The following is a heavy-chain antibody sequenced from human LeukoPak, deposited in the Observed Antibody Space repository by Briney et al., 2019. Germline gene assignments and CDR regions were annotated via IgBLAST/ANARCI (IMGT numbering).Heavy chain of an antibody. CDR1: GFTFADYA. J-gene: IGHJ2*01. CDR3: AKTSTSYCAGDCLPGHFDL. D-gene: IGHD2-21*02. Sequence: PGRSLRLSCAASGFTFADYAMHWVRQAPGKGLEWVSSITWNSGSIRYAASVKGRFTISRDNAKNSLYLQMNSLRAEDMALYYCAKTSTSYCAGDCLPGHFDLWGRGTLVTVSS. CDR2: ITWNSGSI. V-gene: IGHV3-9*03.